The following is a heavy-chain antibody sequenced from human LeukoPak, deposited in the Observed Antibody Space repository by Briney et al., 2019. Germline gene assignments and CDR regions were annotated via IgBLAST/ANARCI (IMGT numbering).Heavy chain of an antibody. V-gene: IGHV3-49*04. CDR2: IRSKAYGGTT. D-gene: IGHD2-21*02. J-gene: IGHJ4*02. Sequence: PGGSLRLSCAASGFTFSSYWMSWVRQAPGKGLEWVGFIRSKAYGGTTEYAASVKGRFTISRDDSKSIAYLQMNSLKTEDTAVYYCTRLLAYCGGDCYDYFDYWGQGTLVTVSS. CDR1: GFTFSSYW. CDR3: TRLLAYCGGDCYDYFDY.